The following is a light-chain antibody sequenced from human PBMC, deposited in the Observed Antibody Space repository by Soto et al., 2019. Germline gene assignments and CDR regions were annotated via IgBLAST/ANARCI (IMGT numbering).Light chain of an antibody. CDR2: AAS. J-gene: IGKJ1*01. Sequence: DIQMTQSPSALSASIGDRVTITCRASQSISIWLAWYQQKPGKAPKLLIYAASSLESGVPSRFSGSGSGTELTLTISRLQPDDFATYYCHYYNTYSTFGQGTRVDVK. CDR1: QSISIW. V-gene: IGKV1-5*03. CDR3: HYYNTYST.